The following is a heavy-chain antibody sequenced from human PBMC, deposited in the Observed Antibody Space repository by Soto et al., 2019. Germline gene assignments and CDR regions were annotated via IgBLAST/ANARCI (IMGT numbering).Heavy chain of an antibody. CDR3: AKDLPDIVVVPAADGMDV. Sequence: GGSLSLSCAASGFTFSDYFMSWIRQAPGKGLEWVSSISGSGGSAYYTDSVRGRFTISRDNSKSTLYLQMNSLRAEDTAVYYCAKDLPDIVVVPAADGMDVWGQGTTVTVSS. CDR1: GFTFSDYF. J-gene: IGHJ6*02. CDR2: ISGSGGSA. V-gene: IGHV3-23*01. D-gene: IGHD2-2*01.